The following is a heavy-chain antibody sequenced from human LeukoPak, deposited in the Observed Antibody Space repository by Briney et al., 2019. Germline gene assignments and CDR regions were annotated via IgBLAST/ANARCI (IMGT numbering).Heavy chain of an antibody. CDR2: IYSGGST. D-gene: IGHD2-2*01. J-gene: IGHJ4*02. CDR3: ARSHPDCSSTSCYRYFDY. Sequence: GGSLRLSCAASGFIVSSNYMSWVRQAPGKGLEFVSVIYSGGSTYYADSVKGRFTISRDNSKNTLYLQMNGLRAEDTAVYYCARSHPDCSSTSCYRYFDYWGQGTLVTVSS. CDR1: GFIVSSNY. V-gene: IGHV3-66*01.